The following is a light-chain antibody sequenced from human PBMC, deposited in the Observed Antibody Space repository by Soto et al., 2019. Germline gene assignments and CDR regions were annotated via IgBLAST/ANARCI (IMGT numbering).Light chain of an antibody. J-gene: IGKJ1*01. V-gene: IGKV3-20*01. CDR2: GAS. CDR1: QSVSSTY. Sequence: EIVVTQSPGTLSLSPGERATLSCRASQSVSSTYLAWYQQKLGQAPRLLIYGASSRATGIPDRFSGSGSGKDFTLTIRRLEPEDFAVYYCQQYGSSPSTFGQGTKVEIK. CDR3: QQYGSSPST.